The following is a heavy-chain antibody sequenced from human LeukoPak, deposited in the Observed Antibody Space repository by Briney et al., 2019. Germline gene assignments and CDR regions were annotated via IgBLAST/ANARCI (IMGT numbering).Heavy chain of an antibody. J-gene: IGHJ4*02. CDR3: ATGVYSNWGIPY. CDR1: GFTFRSYW. D-gene: IGHD3-16*01. V-gene: IGHV3-74*01. CDR2: INSDGSST. Sequence: GGSLRLSCAASGFTFRSYWMHWVRQAPGKGLVWVSRINSDGSSTRYADSVKGRFTISRDNAKNTLYLQMNSLTVEDTAVYYCATGVYSNWGIPYGGQEPLVTVS.